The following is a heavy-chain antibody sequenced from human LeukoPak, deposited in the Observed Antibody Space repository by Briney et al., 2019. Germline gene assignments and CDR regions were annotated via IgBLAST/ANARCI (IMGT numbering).Heavy chain of an antibody. V-gene: IGHV3-23*01. Sequence: GGSLRLSCATSGVTFSNYAVSWVRQAPGKGREWVSSISGSGGTTYYADSVKGRFTISRDNSKNTLYLQMNSLRAEDTAVYYCAKDPYRASSGLVDYWGQGTLVTVSS. CDR3: AKDPYRASSGLVDY. CDR1: GVTFSNYA. CDR2: ISGSGGTT. J-gene: IGHJ4*02. D-gene: IGHD5-12*01.